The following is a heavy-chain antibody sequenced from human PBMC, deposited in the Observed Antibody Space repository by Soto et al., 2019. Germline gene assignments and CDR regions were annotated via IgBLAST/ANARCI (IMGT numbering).Heavy chain of an antibody. D-gene: IGHD3-22*01. CDR1: GGSISSSSYY. CDR2: SYYSGSS. J-gene: IGHJ4*01. CDR3: ARLARYYQAFEP. V-gene: IGHV4-39*01. Sequence: PSETLSLTCTVSGGSISSSSYYWGWIRQPPGKGLEWIGSSYYSGSSYYNPSLKSLVTISVDTSKKQFSLKLRSVTAADPDVYLRARLARYYQAFEPWGKGALVTVYS.